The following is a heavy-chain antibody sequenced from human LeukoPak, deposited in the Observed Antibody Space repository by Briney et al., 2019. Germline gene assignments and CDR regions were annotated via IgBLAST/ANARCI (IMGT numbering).Heavy chain of an antibody. J-gene: IGHJ3*02. V-gene: IGHV4-4*07. CDR2: IYTSGST. CDR1: GGPISSYY. D-gene: IGHD3-22*01. Sequence: SETLSLTCTVSGGPISSYYWSWIRQPAGKGLEWIGRIYTSGSTNYNPSLKSRVTMSVDTSKNQFSLKLSSVTAADTAVYYCARELTLYYYDSSGYYHAFDIWGQGTMVTVSS. CDR3: ARELTLYYYDSSGYYHAFDI.